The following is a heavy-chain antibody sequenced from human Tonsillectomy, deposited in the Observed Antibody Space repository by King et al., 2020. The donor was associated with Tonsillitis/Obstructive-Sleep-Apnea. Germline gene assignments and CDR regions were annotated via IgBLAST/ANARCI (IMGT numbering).Heavy chain of an antibody. J-gene: IGHJ2*01. D-gene: IGHD4-17*01. CDR1: GFTFSSYD. CDR2: ISYDGSNK. V-gene: IGHV3-30*04. CDR3: ARVGAAGDYVPDWYFDL. Sequence: VQLVESGGGVVQPGRSLRLSCAASGFTFSSYDMHWVRQAPGKGLEWVAVISYDGSNKYYADSVKGRFTISRDNSKNTLYLQMNSLRAGDTAVYYCARVGAAGDYVPDWYFDLWGRGTLVTVSS.